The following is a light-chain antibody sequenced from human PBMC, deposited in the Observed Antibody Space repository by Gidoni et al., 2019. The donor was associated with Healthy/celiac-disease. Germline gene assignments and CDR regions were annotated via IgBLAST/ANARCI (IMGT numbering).Light chain of an antibody. J-gene: IGKJ2*01. CDR3: QQYYSTPYT. CDR2: WAS. CDR1: QSVLYSSNNKNY. Sequence: DIVMTQSPDPLAVSLGERATINCKSSQSVLYSSNNKNYLAWYQKKPGQPPKLLIYWASTRESGVPDRFSGSGSGTDFTLTISSLQAEDVAVYYCQQYYSTPYTFXQXTKLEIK. V-gene: IGKV4-1*01.